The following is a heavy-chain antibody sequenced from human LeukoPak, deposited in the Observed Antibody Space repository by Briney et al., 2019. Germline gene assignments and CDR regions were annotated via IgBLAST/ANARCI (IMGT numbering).Heavy chain of an antibody. D-gene: IGHD6-19*01. J-gene: IGHJ4*02. CDR2: LRYDGSNK. Sequence: GGSLRLSCAASGFTFSSYGMHWVRQAPGKGLEWMAFLRYDGSNKYYADSVKGRFTISRDNSKNTLYLQMNSLRAEDTAVYYCAKDRYSSGRFDYWGQGTLVTVSS. CDR3: AKDRYSSGRFDY. CDR1: GFTFSSYG. V-gene: IGHV3-30*02.